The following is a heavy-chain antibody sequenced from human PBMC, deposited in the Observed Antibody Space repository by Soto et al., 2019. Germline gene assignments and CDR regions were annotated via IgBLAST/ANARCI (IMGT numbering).Heavy chain of an antibody. J-gene: IGHJ4*02. CDR2: ISHSGST. D-gene: IGHD2-2*01. V-gene: IGHV4-4*02. CDR3: ARNVGYCISTSGYAYFDS. CDR1: GGSISSSSW. Sequence: QVQLQESGPGLVKPSGTLSLTCAISGGSISSSSWWSWVRQPPGKGLEWIGEISHSGSTNFNPSLKSRVTIAVDKSKNQFYLKRSSVTAADTAVYYCARNVGYCISTSGYAYFDSWGQGTLVTVSS.